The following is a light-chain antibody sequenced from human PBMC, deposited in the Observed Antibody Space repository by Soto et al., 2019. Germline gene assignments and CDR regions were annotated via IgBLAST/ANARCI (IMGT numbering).Light chain of an antibody. Sequence: IQMTQSPSAMSASVGDRVTITCRARQGISNYLAWFQQTPGTVPKHLIYAASSLQSGVPSGFSGSGSGTDFTLTISSRQPEDFATYYCLQHNNYSFGGGSKXXIK. J-gene: IGKJ4*01. V-gene: IGKV1D-17*01. CDR3: LQHNNYS. CDR1: QGISNY. CDR2: AAS.